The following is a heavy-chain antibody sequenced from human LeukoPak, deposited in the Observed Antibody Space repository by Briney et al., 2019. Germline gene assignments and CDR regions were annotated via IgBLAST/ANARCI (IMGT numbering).Heavy chain of an antibody. CDR2: INHSGNA. Sequence: SETLSLTCDISGGSFSDYHWTWIRQPPGKGLEWIGEINHSGNANYNPSLKSRVTISVDTSKNQFSLKLSSVTAADTAVYYCARGAYYDSSGYYLPDYWGQGTLVTVSS. V-gene: IGHV4-34*09. CDR3: ARGAYYDSSGYYLPDY. D-gene: IGHD3-22*01. J-gene: IGHJ4*02. CDR1: GGSFSDYH.